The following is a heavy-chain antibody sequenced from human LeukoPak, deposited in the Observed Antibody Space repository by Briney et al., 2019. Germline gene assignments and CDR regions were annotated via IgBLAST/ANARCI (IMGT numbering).Heavy chain of an antibody. D-gene: IGHD3-22*01. Sequence: SETLSLTCTVSGGSVSSGTYYWSWIRQPPGKGLEWIGYIYYSGSTNYNPSLKSRVTISVDTSKNQFSLKLSSVTAADTAVYYCARDEYYYDSSGKFDIWGQGTMVTVSS. V-gene: IGHV4-61*01. CDR3: ARDEYYYDSSGKFDI. CDR1: GGSVSSGTYY. CDR2: IYYSGST. J-gene: IGHJ3*02.